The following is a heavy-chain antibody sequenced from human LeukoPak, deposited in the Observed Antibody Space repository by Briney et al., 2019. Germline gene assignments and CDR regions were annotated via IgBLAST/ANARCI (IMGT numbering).Heavy chain of an antibody. D-gene: IGHD3-10*01. V-gene: IGHV1-18*01. J-gene: IGHJ4*02. Sequence: RASVKVSCKASGYTFTSYGISWVRPAPGQGLEWMGWISAYNGNTNYAQKLQGRVTMTTDTSTSTAYMELRSLRSDDTAVYYCARDRATMVRGVTKIDYWGQGTLVTVSS. CDR3: ARDRATMVRGVTKIDY. CDR2: ISAYNGNT. CDR1: GYTFTSYG.